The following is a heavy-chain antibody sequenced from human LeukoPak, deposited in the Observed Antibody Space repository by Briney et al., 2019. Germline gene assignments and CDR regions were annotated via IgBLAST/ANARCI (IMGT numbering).Heavy chain of an antibody. D-gene: IGHD3-9*01. J-gene: IGHJ6*03. CDR3: AGDRCFDWSLYYYYRDV. CDR2: ISPSGGST. CDR1: GYTFTSNY. Sequence: ASVKVSCKAFGYTFTSNYMHWVRQAPGQGPEWMGVISPSGGSTTYAQKFQGRVTLTRDMSTSTDYLELSSLRSEDTAVYYCAGDRCFDWSLYYYYRDVWAKGTTVTFSS. V-gene: IGHV1-46*01.